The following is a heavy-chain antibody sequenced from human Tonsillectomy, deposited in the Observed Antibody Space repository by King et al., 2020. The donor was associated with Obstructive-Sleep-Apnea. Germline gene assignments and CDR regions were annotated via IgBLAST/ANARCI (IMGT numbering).Heavy chain of an antibody. J-gene: IGHJ2*01. CDR2: IYSGGST. CDR3: SRAPFIWTDYEQSWYFDL. V-gene: IGHV3-66*01. D-gene: IGHD3/OR15-3a*01. CDR1: GFTVSSNY. Sequence: VQLVESGGGLVQPGGSLRLSCATSGFTVSSNYMSWVRQAPGKGLEWVSVIYSGGSTNYDESVKGRFTISIDISNNTLYLQMKSLRAEDTAVDYCSRAPFIWTDYEQSWYFDLWGRGTLVTVSS.